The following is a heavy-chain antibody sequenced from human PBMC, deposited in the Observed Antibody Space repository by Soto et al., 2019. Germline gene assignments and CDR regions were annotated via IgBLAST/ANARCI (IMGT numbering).Heavy chain of an antibody. CDR3: ARDQVPAVPIDY. J-gene: IGHJ4*02. CDR1: GFTVSSNY. D-gene: IGHD2-2*01. CDR2: IYSGGST. Sequence: GGSLRLSCAASGFTVSSNYMSWVRQAPGKGLEWVSVIYSGGSTYYADSVKGRFTISRDNSKNSLYLQMNSLRAEDTAVYYCARDQVPAVPIDYWGQGTLVTVSS. V-gene: IGHV3-66*01.